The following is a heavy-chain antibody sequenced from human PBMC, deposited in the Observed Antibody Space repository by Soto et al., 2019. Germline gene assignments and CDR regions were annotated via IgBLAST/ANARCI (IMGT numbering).Heavy chain of an antibody. D-gene: IGHD1-1*01. V-gene: IGHV4-59*08. J-gene: IGHJ6*03. CDR2: IYYSGST. CDR3: ARLLRTTPLYYYYMDF. Sequence: SETLSLTCTVSGGSISYNYWAWIRQSPGKGLEWIGYIYYSGSTTYNPSLQSRVTISVDTSKNHFSLRLTSVTAADTAVYYCARLLRTTPLYYYYMDFWGKGTTVTVSS. CDR1: GGSISYNY.